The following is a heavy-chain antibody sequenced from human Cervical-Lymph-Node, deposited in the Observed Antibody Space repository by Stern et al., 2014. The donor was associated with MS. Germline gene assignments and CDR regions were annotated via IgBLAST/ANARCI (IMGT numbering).Heavy chain of an antibody. Sequence: QLQLVQSGAEVKKPGSSVRVSCKPSGGTFSSYTMNWVRQAPGNVLEWMGSIIPVFRTATYAHKFQGRVSITADETTDKVYMDLTSLRPDDPAVYFCARDVVAGTFDPWGQGTLVTVSS. CDR2: IIPVFRTA. CDR1: GGTFSSYT. J-gene: IGHJ5*02. D-gene: IGHD2-21*01. CDR3: ARDVVAGTFDP. V-gene: IGHV1-69*18.